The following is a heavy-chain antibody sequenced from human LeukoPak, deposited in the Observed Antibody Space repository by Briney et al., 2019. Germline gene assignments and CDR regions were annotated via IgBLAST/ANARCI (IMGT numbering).Heavy chain of an antibody. Sequence: PSETLSLTCTVSGGSISSYYWSWIRQPAGKGLEWIGRIYTSGSTNYNPSLKSRVTMSVDTSKNQFPLKLSSVTAADTAVSYCARGKIGGYSSGWYGDAFDIWGQGTMVTVSS. V-gene: IGHV4-4*07. CDR3: ARGKIGGYSSGWYGDAFDI. J-gene: IGHJ3*02. CDR2: IYTSGST. CDR1: GGSISSYY. D-gene: IGHD6-19*01.